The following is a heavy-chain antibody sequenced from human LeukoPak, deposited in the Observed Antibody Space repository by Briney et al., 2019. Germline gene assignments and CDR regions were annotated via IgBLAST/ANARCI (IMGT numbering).Heavy chain of an antibody. V-gene: IGHV4-59*08. Sequence: SETLSLTCTVSGGSISSYYWSWIRQPPGKGLERIGYIYYSGSTNYNPSLKSRVTISVDTSKNQFSLKLSSVTAADTAVYYCASTYSSGFPIYWGQGTLVTVSS. J-gene: IGHJ4*02. CDR3: ASTYSSGFPIY. CDR1: GGSISSYY. CDR2: IYYSGST. D-gene: IGHD6-19*01.